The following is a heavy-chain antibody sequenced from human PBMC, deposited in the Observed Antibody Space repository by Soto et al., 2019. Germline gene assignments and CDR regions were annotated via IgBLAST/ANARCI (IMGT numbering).Heavy chain of an antibody. D-gene: IGHD3-10*01. CDR1: GYTFTSYD. V-gene: IGHV1-8*01. CDR2: MNPNSGNT. J-gene: IGHJ4*02. Sequence: QVQLVQSGAEVKKPGASVKVSCKASGYTFTSYDINWVRQATGQGLEWMGWMNPNSGNTVYAQKFHGRVTMTRNTSISTAYMELSSLRSEDTAVYYCARAVETGFGVDYWGQGTLVTVSS. CDR3: ARAVETGFGVDY.